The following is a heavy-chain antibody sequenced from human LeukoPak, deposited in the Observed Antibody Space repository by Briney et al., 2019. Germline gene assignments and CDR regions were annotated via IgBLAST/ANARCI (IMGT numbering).Heavy chain of an antibody. D-gene: IGHD6-13*01. V-gene: IGHV4-39*01. CDR3: ARTLYSSSWFFDS. Sequence: PSETLSLTCTVSGGSISSSSYYRGWIRQPPGKGLEWLGSIYYSGSTYYNPSLKSRVTISIDTSKNQLSLKLSSVTAADMAGVYCARTLYSSSWFFDSWGQGTLVTVSS. CDR2: IYYSGST. J-gene: IGHJ4*02. CDR1: GGSISSSSYY.